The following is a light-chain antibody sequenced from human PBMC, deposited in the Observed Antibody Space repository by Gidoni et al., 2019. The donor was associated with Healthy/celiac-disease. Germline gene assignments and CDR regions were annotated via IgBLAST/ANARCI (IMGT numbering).Light chain of an antibody. CDR1: QSISSW. CDR3: QQYNSDSPT. CDR2: DAY. V-gene: IGKV1-5*01. J-gene: IGKJ5*01. Sequence: DIQMTQSPSTLSASVGDRVTITCRASQSISSWLAWYQQKPGKAPKRLIYDAYSLESGVASRFSGSGCGTEFTLTSSSLHPDDFATYYCQQYNSDSPTFGQGTRLEIK.